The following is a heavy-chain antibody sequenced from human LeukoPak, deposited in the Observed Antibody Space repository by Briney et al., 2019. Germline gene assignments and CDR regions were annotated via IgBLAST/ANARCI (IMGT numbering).Heavy chain of an antibody. CDR2: INHSGST. J-gene: IGHJ6*03. V-gene: IGHV4-39*07. Sequence: SETLSLTCTVSGGSISSSSYYWGWIRQPPGKGLEWIGEINHSGSTNYNPSLKSRVTISVDTSKNQFSLKLSSVTAADTAVYYCARPGNYYYYYMDVWGKGTTVTISS. CDR1: GGSISSSSYY. CDR3: ARPGNYYYYYMDV.